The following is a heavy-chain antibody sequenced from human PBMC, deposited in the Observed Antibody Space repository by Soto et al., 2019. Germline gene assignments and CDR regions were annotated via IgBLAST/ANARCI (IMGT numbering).Heavy chain of an antibody. CDR3: ARNRRFNYFDY. J-gene: IGHJ4*02. V-gene: IGHV4-31*03. Sequence: PSETLSLTCTVSGGSISSGGYYWSWIRQHPGKGLEWIGYIYYSGSTYYNPSLKSRVTISVDTSKNQFSLKLSSVTAADTAVYYCARNRRFNYFDYWGQGTLVTVSS. CDR2: IYYSGST. CDR1: GGSISSGGYY.